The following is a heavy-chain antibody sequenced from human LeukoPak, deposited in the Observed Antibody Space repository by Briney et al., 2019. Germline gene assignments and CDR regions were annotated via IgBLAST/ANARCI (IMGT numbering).Heavy chain of an antibody. CDR2: IYTSGTT. Sequence: SETLSLTCTVSGGSISSHYWSWIRQPAGKGLEWIGRIYTSGTTHYNPSLKSRVTMSVDTSKNQFSLKLSSVTAADTAVYYCARLSTVTTSFDYWGQGTLVTVSS. CDR3: ARLSTVTTSFDY. D-gene: IGHD4-17*01. CDR1: GGSISSHY. J-gene: IGHJ4*02. V-gene: IGHV4-4*07.